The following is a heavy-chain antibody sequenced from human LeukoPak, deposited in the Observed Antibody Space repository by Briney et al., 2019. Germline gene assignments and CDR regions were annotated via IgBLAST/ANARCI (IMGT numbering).Heavy chain of an antibody. V-gene: IGHV4-4*02. CDR2: IYHSGST. CDR1: GGSISSSNW. Sequence: PSGTLSLTCAVSGGSISSSNWWSWVRQPPGQGLGWIGEIYHSGSTNYNPSLKSRVTISVDKSKNQFSLKLSSVTAADTAVYYCARGLYDFWSGYSVRTFDYWGQGTLVTVSS. D-gene: IGHD3-3*01. CDR3: ARGLYDFWSGYSVRTFDY. J-gene: IGHJ4*02.